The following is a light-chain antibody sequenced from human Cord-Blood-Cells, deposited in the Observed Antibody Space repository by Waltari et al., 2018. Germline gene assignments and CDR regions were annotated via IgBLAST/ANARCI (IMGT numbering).Light chain of an antibody. CDR1: QSIRSY. Sequence: DIQMTQSPSSLSASVGDRVTITCRASQSIRSYLNWYQQKPGKAPKLLIYAASSLQSGAPSRFSGSGSGTDFTLTISSLQPEDFATYYCQQSYSTLLTCGQGTKVEIK. J-gene: IGKJ1*01. V-gene: IGKV1-39*01. CDR3: QQSYSTLLT. CDR2: AAS.